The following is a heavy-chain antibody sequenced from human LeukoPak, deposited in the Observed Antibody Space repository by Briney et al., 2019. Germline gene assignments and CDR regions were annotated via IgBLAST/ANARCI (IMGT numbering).Heavy chain of an antibody. J-gene: IGHJ5*02. D-gene: IGHD1-26*01. Sequence: SATLSLTCTVSSGSITSGDYYWRWNRQPPGKGLECIGYIYYSGSSYYNPFIKSRLIISVDTSKNQFSLKLSSVTAADTAVYYCARDQAGSELNLFDPWGQGTLVTVSS. CDR2: IYYSGSS. V-gene: IGHV4-30-4*02. CDR3: ARDQAGSELNLFDP. CDR1: SGSITSGDYY.